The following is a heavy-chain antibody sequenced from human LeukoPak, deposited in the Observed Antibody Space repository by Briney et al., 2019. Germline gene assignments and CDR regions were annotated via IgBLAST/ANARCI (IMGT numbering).Heavy chain of an antibody. CDR2: ISSSGGST. CDR3: ARSGLSRFGF. D-gene: IGHD2/OR15-2a*01. V-gene: IGHV3-23*01. CDR1: GFTFSNYA. Sequence: GGSLRLSCAASGFTFSNYAMSWVRQAPGKGLEWVSTISSSGGSTYYADSVKGRFTISRDNSRNTLYLQMNSLRAEDTAVYYCARSGLSRFGFWGQGTLVTVSS. J-gene: IGHJ4*02.